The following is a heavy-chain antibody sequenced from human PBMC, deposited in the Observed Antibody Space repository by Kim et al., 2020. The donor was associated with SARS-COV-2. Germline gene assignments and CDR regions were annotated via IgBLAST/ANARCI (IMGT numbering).Heavy chain of an antibody. CDR3: AIRGRQYYYYGMDV. D-gene: IGHD2-15*01. Sequence: ASVKVSCKASGYTFTSYAMHWVRQAPGQRLEWMGWINAGNGNTKYSQKFQGRVTITRDTSASTAYMELSSLRSEYTAVYYCAIRGRQYYYYGMDVWGQGTTVTVSS. J-gene: IGHJ6*02. V-gene: IGHV1-3*01. CDR2: INAGNGNT. CDR1: GYTFTSYA.